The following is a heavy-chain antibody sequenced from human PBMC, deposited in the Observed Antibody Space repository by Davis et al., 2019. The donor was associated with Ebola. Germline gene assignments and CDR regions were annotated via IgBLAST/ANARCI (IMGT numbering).Heavy chain of an antibody. CDR1: GYTFTSYA. CDR2: INAGNGNT. CDR3: AVEGYCTNGVCLRGGAFDY. J-gene: IGHJ4*02. Sequence: ASVKVSCKASGYTFTSYAMHWVRQAPGQRLEWMGWINAGNGNTKYSQKFQGRVTITRDTSASTAYMELSSLRSEDTAVYYCAVEGYCTNGVCLRGGAFDYWGQGTLVTVS. V-gene: IGHV1-3*01. D-gene: IGHD2-8*01.